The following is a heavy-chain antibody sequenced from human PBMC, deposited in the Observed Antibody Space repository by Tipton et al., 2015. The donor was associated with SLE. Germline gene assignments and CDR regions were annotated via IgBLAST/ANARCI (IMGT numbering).Heavy chain of an antibody. CDR3: ARGARGNSYGSDEDFDY. V-gene: IGHV4-4*08. J-gene: IGHJ4*02. D-gene: IGHD5-18*01. CDR2: IYSSGST. CDR1: GDSINGYF. Sequence: TLSLTCTVSGDSINGYFWSWIRQPPGKGLEWIGYIYSSGSTNYNPSLESRVTISLDMSKNHFYLKLASGTAADTAEYYCARGARGNSYGSDEDFDYWGQGTLVTVSS.